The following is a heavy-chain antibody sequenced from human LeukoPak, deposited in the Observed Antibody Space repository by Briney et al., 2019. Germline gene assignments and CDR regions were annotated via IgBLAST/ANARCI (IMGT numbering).Heavy chain of an antibody. J-gene: IGHJ4*02. CDR3: ARVTSYLHYFDN. D-gene: IGHD2-2*01. V-gene: IGHV3-48*03. CDR2: ISISGTTI. CDR1: GFSISSYE. Sequence: TGGSLRLSCVASGFSISSYEMNWVRQAPGKGLEWISYISISGTTIYYADSVKGRFTISRDNAKNSVYLQMNSLSVEDTAVYYCARVTSYLHYFDNWGQGTLVIVSS.